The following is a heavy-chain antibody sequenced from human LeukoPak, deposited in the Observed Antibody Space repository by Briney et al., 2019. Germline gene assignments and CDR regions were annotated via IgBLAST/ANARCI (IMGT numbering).Heavy chain of an antibody. CDR3: ASGAPRLLWFGELFT. Sequence: ASVKVSCKASGGTFSSYAISWVRQAPGQGLEWMGRIIPIFGTANYAQKFQGRVTITTDESTSTAYMELSSLRSEDTAVYYCASGAPRLLWFGELFTWGQGTLVTVSS. CDR2: IIPIFGTA. CDR1: GGTFSSYA. D-gene: IGHD3-10*01. V-gene: IGHV1-69*05. J-gene: IGHJ4*02.